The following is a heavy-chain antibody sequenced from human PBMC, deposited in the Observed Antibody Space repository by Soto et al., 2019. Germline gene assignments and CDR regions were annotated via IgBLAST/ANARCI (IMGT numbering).Heavy chain of an antibody. D-gene: IGHD2-2*01. J-gene: IGHJ6*02. CDR3: ARDGTNTPPDLAVPAARYRPPYYYYGMDV. CDR1: GFSFSDYY. Sequence: SLRLSCAASGFSFSDYYMSWIRQAPGKGLEWVSYISNSDSTTHYAGSVEGRFTISRDNAKTSLYLQMNSLRAEDTAVYYCARDGTNTPPDLAVPAARYRPPYYYYGMDVWGQGTTVTVSS. CDR2: ISNSDSTT. V-gene: IGHV3-11*01.